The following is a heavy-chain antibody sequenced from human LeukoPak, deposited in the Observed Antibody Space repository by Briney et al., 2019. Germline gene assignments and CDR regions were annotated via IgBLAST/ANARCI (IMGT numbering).Heavy chain of an antibody. D-gene: IGHD2-15*01. V-gene: IGHV3-21*01. CDR3: ARGPRVVVVAATPLFDY. CDR1: EFTFSSYS. CDR2: ISSSSGYI. Sequence: GRSLRLSCAASEFTFSSYSMNWVRQAPGKGLEWVSSISSSSGYIYYADSVKGRFTISRDNAKNSLYLQMNSLRAEDTAVYYCARGPRVVVVAATPLFDYWGQGTLVTVSS. J-gene: IGHJ4*02.